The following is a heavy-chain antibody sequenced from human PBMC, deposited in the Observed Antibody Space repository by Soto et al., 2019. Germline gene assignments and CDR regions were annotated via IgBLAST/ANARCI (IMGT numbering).Heavy chain of an antibody. D-gene: IGHD5-12*01. CDR3: ARPSYGATARFDS. V-gene: IGHV3-23*01. J-gene: IGHJ4*02. CDR1: GFSFSNYA. CDR2: ISGDGDNT. Sequence: VQVLESGGGLEQPGGSLRLSCAASGFSFSNYAMSWVRQAPGKGLEWVSAISGDGDNTYYADSVKGRFTISRDNSKNTLYLQMNSLRAEDTAIYYCARPSYGATARFDSWGQGTLVTVSS.